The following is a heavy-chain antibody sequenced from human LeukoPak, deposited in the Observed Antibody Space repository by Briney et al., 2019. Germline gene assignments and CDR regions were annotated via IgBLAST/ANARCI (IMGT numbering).Heavy chain of an antibody. D-gene: IGHD3-10*01. CDR1: GYTFTSYD. CDR3: ARGRQEVRGVILYYYYMDV. J-gene: IGHJ6*03. Sequence: GASVKVSCKASGYTFTSYDINWVRQATGQGLEWMGWMNPNSGNTGYAQKFQGRVTMTRNTSISTAYMELSSLRSEDTAVYYCARGRQEVRGVILYYYYMDVWGKGTTVTISS. V-gene: IGHV1-8*02. CDR2: MNPNSGNT.